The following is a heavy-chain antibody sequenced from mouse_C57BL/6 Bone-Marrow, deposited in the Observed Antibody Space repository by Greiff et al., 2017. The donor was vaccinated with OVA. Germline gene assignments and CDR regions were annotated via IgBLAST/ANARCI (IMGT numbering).Heavy chain of an antibody. V-gene: IGHV10-1*01. CDR3: DCYGSSYYWYFDV. CDR1: GFSFNTYA. J-gene: IGHJ1*03. Sequence: EVQGVESGGGLVQPKGSLKLSCAASGFSFNTYAMNWVRQAPGKGLDWVARIRRKSNNHATYYADSVKDRFTIARDDSESMLYLQMNNLKTEDTAMYYWDCYGSSYYWYFDVWGTGTTVTVSS. CDR2: IRRKSNNHAT. D-gene: IGHD1-1*01.